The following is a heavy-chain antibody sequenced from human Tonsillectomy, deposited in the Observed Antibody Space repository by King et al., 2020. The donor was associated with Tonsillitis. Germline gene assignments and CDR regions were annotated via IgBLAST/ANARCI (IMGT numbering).Heavy chain of an antibody. CDR3: ARVTYDILTGHYIDYFDY. J-gene: IGHJ4*02. V-gene: IGHV3-21*01. CDR2: ISSGSTYI. Sequence: VQLVESGGGLVKPGGSLRLSCAASGFTFSSYTMHWVRQAPGKGLEWVSSISSGSTYINCADSVNGRFTISRDNAKNSLYLQMNSLRAEDTAVYYCARVTYDILTGHYIDYFDYWGQGTLVTVSS. CDR1: GFTFSSYT. D-gene: IGHD3-9*01.